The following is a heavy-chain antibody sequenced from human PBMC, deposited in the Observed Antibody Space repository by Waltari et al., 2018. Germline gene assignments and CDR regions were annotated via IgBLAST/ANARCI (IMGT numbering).Heavy chain of an antibody. J-gene: IGHJ4*02. D-gene: IGHD3-16*01. CDR2: ISGDSRFI. CDR1: GLPFSGYS. Sequence: EVQLVESGGGLVTPGGSLRLSCEASGLPFSGYSMNWVRQAPGKGLEWVSSISGDSRFIYYADSVNGRFTISSDDAKNSLYLQMNSLRVEDTAVYYCARDRRGYFDYWGPGTLVSVSS. CDR3: ARDRRGYFDY. V-gene: IGHV3-21*01.